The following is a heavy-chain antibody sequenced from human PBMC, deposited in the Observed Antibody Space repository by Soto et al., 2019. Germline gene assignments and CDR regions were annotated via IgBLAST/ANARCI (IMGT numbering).Heavy chain of an antibody. V-gene: IGHV3-30*18. CDR1: GFTFSSYG. J-gene: IGHJ6*03. CDR2: ISYDGSNK. D-gene: IGHD3-10*01. Sequence: GGSLRLSCAASGFTFSSYGMHWVRQAPGKGLEWVAVISYDGSNKYYADSVKGRFTISRDNSKNTLYLQMNSLRAEDTAVYYCAKDQYYYGSGSYYNYYYYYYMDVWGKGTTVTVSS. CDR3: AKDQYYYGSGSYYNYYYYYYMDV.